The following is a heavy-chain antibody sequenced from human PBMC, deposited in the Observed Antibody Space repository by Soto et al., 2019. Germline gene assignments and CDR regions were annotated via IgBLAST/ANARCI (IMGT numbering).Heavy chain of an antibody. V-gene: IGHV3-33*01. CDR2: IWYDGSNK. Sequence: GGSLRLSCAASGFTFSSYGMHWVRQAPGKGLEWVAVIWYDGSNKYYADSVKGRFTISRDNSKNTLYLQMNSLRAEDTAVYYCARGDYDFWSGPTWYNWFDPWGQGTLVTVSS. CDR3: ARGDYDFWSGPTWYNWFDP. D-gene: IGHD3-3*01. CDR1: GFTFSSYG. J-gene: IGHJ5*02.